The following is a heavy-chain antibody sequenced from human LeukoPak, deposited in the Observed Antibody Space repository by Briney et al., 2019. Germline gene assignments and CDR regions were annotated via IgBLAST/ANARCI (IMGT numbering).Heavy chain of an antibody. CDR3: ARGSLVVVPAATMYNWFDP. D-gene: IGHD2-2*01. J-gene: IGHJ5*02. CDR1: GYTFTGYY. CDR2: INPNSGGT. V-gene: IGHV1-2*04. Sequence: APVKVSCKASGYTFTGYYMHWVRQAPGQGLEWMGWINPNSGGTNYAQKFQGWVTMTRDTSISTAYMELSRLRSDDTAVYYCARGSLVVVPAATMYNWFDPWGQGTLVTVSS.